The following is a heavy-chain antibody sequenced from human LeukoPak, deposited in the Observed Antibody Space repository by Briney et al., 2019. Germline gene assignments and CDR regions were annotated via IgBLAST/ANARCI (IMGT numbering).Heavy chain of an antibody. CDR3: AREYFTDY. Sequence: GGSLRLSCAASGFTFSSYWMSWVRQAPGKGLEWVANIKGGGSGTYYVDSVKGRFTISRDNAKNSLYLKMNSLRAEDTAVYYCAREYFTDYWGQGTLVTVSS. V-gene: IGHV3-7*03. CDR2: IKGGGSGT. CDR1: GFTFSSYW. D-gene: IGHD3-10*01. J-gene: IGHJ4*02.